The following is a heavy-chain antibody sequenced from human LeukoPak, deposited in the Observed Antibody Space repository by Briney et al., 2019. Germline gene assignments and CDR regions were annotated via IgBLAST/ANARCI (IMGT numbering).Heavy chain of an antibody. J-gene: IGHJ4*02. CDR2: ISYDGSNK. Sequence: LGGSLRLSCAASGFTFSSYAMHWVRQAPGKGLEWVAVISYDGSNKYYADSVEGRFTISRDNSKNTLYLQMNSLRAEDTAVYYCARAPSKENYFDYWGQGTLVTVSS. V-gene: IGHV3-30*04. CDR3: ARAPSKENYFDY. CDR1: GFTFSSYA.